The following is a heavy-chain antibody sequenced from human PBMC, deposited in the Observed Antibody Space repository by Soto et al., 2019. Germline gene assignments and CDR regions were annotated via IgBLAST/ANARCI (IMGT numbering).Heavy chain of an antibody. CDR1: GITLSTYA. CDR2: IGGSGGIT. CDR3: AYSSGSKGHYFDY. Sequence: PGGSLRLSCVGSGITLSTYAMNWVRQAPGKGLEWVSSIGGSGGITYYADSVKGRFTISRDNSKNTLYLEMNSLRAEDTAVYYCAYSSGSKGHYFDYWGQGTLVTVSS. J-gene: IGHJ4*02. V-gene: IGHV3-23*01. D-gene: IGHD6-19*01.